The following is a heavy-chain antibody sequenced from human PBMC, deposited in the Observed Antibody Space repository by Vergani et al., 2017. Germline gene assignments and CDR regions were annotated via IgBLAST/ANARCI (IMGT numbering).Heavy chain of an antibody. Sequence: EVELLESGGGLVQPGGSLRVSCAASGFDFSSYAMSWVRQAPGKGLEWVSSVSGSSATPYYADSVKGRFIISRDNSKNTLHLQMNSLRADDTAVYYCTKGSRGYTGYFFDYWGQGTLATVSS. CDR1: GFDFSSYA. CDR2: VSGSSATP. V-gene: IGHV3-23*01. J-gene: IGHJ4*02. D-gene: IGHD5-12*01. CDR3: TKGSRGYTGYFFDY.